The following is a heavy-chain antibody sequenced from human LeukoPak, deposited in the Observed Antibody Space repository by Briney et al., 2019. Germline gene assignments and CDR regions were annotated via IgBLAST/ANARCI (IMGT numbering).Heavy chain of an antibody. CDR3: ARQEMATIVQDQL. CDR2: IYYSGST. Sequence: SETLSLTCTVSGGSISSSSYYWGWIRQPPGKGLEWIGSIYYSGSTYYNPSLKGRVTISVDTSKNQFSLKLSSVTAADTAVYYCARQEMATIVQDQLWGQGTLVTVSS. J-gene: IGHJ1*01. V-gene: IGHV4-39*01. CDR1: GGSISSSSYY. D-gene: IGHD5-24*01.